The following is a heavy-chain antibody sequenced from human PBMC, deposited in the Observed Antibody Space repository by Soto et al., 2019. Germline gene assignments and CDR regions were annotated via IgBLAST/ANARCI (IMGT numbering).Heavy chain of an antibody. J-gene: IGHJ4*02. V-gene: IGHV3-30*18. CDR1: GSTFSSYG. CDR3: AKDSRIVVVTAPYDY. Sequence: QVQLVESGGGVVQPERSLRLSCAASGSTFSSYGMHWVRQAPGKGLEWVAVISYDGSNKYYADSVKGRFTISRDNSKNTLYLQMNSLRAEDTAVYYCAKDSRIVVVTAPYDYWGQGTLVTVSS. CDR2: ISYDGSNK. D-gene: IGHD2-21*02.